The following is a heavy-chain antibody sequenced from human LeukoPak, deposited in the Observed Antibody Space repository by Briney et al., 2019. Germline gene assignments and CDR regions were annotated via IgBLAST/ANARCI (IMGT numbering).Heavy chain of an antibody. D-gene: IGHD1-1*01. J-gene: IGHJ4*02. Sequence: PGGSLRLSCAASGFTFSSYWMGWVRQAPGKGLEWVANIAQDGSRQYYVDSVKGRFTVSRDNPMNSLYLQINSLRAEDTAVYYCAKHGNFVFDYWGQGTLVTVSS. CDR1: GFTFSSYW. V-gene: IGHV3-7*01. CDR2: IAQDGSRQ. CDR3: AKHGNFVFDY.